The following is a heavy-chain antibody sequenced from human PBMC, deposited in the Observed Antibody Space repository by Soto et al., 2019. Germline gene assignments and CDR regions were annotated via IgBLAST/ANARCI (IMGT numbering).Heavy chain of an antibody. J-gene: IGHJ5*02. V-gene: IGHV3-74*01. Sequence: GGSLRLSCAASGFNFSNHWMHWVRQRPGEGLVWVSRITSDGKSKAYAESVKGRIAISRDNAKNTLYLQMNGLTAEDTAVYYCARESGDWPLNWFDPWGLGTLVTVSS. CDR3: ARESGDWPLNWFDP. CDR1: GFNFSNHW. CDR2: ITSDGKSK. D-gene: IGHD2-21*02.